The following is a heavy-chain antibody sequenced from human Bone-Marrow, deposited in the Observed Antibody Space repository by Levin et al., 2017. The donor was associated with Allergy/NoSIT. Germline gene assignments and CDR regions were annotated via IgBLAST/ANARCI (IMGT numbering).Heavy chain of an antibody. CDR2: IKSKSAGGTA. J-gene: IGHJ4*02. Sequence: PGGSLRLSCAASGFTFSNTWMSWIRQAPGKGLQWVGRIKSKSAGGTADYAAPIKGRFTISRDDSKNTLYLQMNSLKTEDTGVYYCSSQDVETAMVVIDFWGQGTLVTVAS. CDR3: SSQDVETAMVVIDF. V-gene: IGHV3-15*01. D-gene: IGHD5-18*01. CDR1: GFTFSNTW.